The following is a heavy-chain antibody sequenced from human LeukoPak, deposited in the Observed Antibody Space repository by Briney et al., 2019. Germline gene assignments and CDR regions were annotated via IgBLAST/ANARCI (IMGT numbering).Heavy chain of an antibody. V-gene: IGHV4-59*08. CDR2: IYYSGST. D-gene: IGHD3-10*01. CDR1: GGSISSYY. CDR3: ARHEIGRRFAFDI. J-gene: IGHJ3*02. Sequence: SETLSLTCTVSGGSISSYYWSWIRQPPGKGLEWIGYIYYSGSTNYNPSLKSRVTISVDTSKNQFSLKLSSVTTADTAVYYCARHEIGRRFAFDIWGQGTMVTVSS.